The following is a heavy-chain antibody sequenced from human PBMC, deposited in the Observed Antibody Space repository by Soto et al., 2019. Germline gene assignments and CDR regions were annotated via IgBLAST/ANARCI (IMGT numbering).Heavy chain of an antibody. CDR3: ARSRTYYYDSSGYWVGMDV. V-gene: IGHV5-51*01. Sequence: GESLKISCKGSGYRFTTYWIGWVRQMPGKGLEWLGIIYPGDSTTRYSPSFQGQVSISADKSISTAYLQWSSLKASDTAMYYCARSRTYYYDSSGYWVGMDVWGQGTTVTVSS. CDR1: GYRFTTYW. CDR2: IYPGDSTT. D-gene: IGHD3-22*01. J-gene: IGHJ6*02.